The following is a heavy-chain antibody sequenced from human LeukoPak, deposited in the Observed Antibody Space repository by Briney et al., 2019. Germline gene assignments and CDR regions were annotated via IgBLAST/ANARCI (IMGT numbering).Heavy chain of an antibody. V-gene: IGHV3-21*01. D-gene: IGHD5-24*01. CDR2: ISSSSSYI. CDR1: GFTFSSYS. CDR3: ASRDGYNSQFSFDY. Sequence: GGSLRPSCAASGFTFSSYSMNWVRQAPGKGLEWVSSISSSSSYIYYADSVKGRFTISRDNAKNSLYLQMNSLRAEDTAVYYCASRDGYNSQFSFDYWGQGTLVTVSS. J-gene: IGHJ4*02.